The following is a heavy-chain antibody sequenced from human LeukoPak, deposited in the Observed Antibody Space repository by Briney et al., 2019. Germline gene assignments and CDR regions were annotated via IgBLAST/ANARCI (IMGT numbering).Heavy chain of an antibody. J-gene: IGHJ4*02. CDR3: AKKIGAYSGSPFDS. V-gene: IGHV3-23*01. Sequence: GGSLRLSCAASGFTFRSFSMSWVRQAPGKGLEWVSSIISSGANTYYADSVKGRFTISRDNSKNTLYLQMNSLRADDTAVYYCAKKIGAYSGSPFDSWGQGTLVTVSS. CDR1: GFTFRSFS. D-gene: IGHD6-13*01. CDR2: IISSGANT.